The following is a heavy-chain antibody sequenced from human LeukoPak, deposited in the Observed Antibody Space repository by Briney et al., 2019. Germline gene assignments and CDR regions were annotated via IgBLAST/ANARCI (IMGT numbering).Heavy chain of an antibody. V-gene: IGHV3-21*01. CDR1: GFTFSSYS. CDR2: ISSSSSYI. Sequence: GGSLRLSCAASGFTFSSYSMNWVRQAPGKGLEWVSSISSSSSYIYYADSVKGRFTISRDNAKSSLYLQMNSLRAEDTAVYYCARGPDAYDSSDYYYFDYWGQGTLVTVSS. J-gene: IGHJ4*02. CDR3: ARGPDAYDSSDYYYFDY. D-gene: IGHD3-22*01.